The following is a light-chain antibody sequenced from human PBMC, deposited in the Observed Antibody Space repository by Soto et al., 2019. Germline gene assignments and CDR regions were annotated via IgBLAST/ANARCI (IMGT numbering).Light chain of an antibody. CDR2: EVS. Sequence: QSVLTQPASVSGSPGQSITISCTGTSSDVGGYNYVSWYQQHPGKAPKLMIYEVSNRPSGVSIRFSGSKSGNTASLTISGLQTEDEADYYCSSYTSSSTLFGTGTKVTVL. V-gene: IGLV2-14*01. J-gene: IGLJ1*01. CDR3: SSYTSSSTL. CDR1: SSDVGGYNY.